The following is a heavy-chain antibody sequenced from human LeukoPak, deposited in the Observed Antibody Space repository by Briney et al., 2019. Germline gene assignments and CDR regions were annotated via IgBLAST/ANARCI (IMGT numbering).Heavy chain of an antibody. V-gene: IGHV1-2*02. CDR1: GYTFTGDH. CDR2: INPNSGDT. Sequence: GASVKVSCKASGYTFTGDHIHWMRQAPGQGLEWLGWINPNSGDTNYAQKFQGRVTMTRDASISTAFMELSRLRSDDTAVYYCARDWGTVYLWGSLRPRGYFDYWGQGTLVTVSS. J-gene: IGHJ4*02. D-gene: IGHD3-16*01. CDR3: ARDWGTVYLWGSLRPRGYFDY.